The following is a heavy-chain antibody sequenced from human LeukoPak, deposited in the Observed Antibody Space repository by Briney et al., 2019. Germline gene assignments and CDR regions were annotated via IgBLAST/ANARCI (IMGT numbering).Heavy chain of an antibody. CDR3: ARDSWLYRSSGWYNFPIDYYYYYYMDV. D-gene: IGHD6-19*01. Sequence: GASVKLSCKASGYTFTSYAMNWVRQSPGQRLGGRGWINTNTGNPTYAQGFPGRVVFSLDTSVSTAYLQISSLKSEDTAVYYCARDSWLYRSSGWYNFPIDYYYYYYMDVWGKGTTATVSS. V-gene: IGHV7-4-1*02. J-gene: IGHJ6*03. CDR2: INTNTGNP. CDR1: GYTFTSYA.